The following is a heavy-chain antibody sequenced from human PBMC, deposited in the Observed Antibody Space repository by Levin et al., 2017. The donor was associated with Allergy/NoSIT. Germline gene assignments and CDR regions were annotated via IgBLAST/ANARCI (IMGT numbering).Heavy chain of an antibody. CDR1: GGSIGSYY. Sequence: SQTLSLTCNVSGGSIGSYYWSWIRQPPGKGLEWIGYIYYSGSTNYNPSLKSRVTISVDTSKSQFSLNLTSVTAADTAVYYCARHYGSGSYYGMDVWGQGTTVIVSS. V-gene: IGHV4-59*08. CDR3: ARHYGSGSYYGMDV. CDR2: IYYSGST. D-gene: IGHD3-10*01. J-gene: IGHJ6*02.